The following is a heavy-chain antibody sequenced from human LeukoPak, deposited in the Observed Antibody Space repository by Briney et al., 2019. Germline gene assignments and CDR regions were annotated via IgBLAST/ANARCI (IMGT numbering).Heavy chain of an antibody. CDR3: ARSIVGATSFDY. CDR2: IYYSGST. CDR1: GGSIGSYY. V-gene: IGHV4-59*08. J-gene: IGHJ4*02. D-gene: IGHD1-26*01. Sequence: KPSETLSLTCTVSGGSIGSYYWSWIRQPPGKGLEWIGYIYYSGSTNYNPSLKSRVAISVDTSKNQFSLKLSSVTAADTAVYYCARSIVGATSFDYWGQGTLVTVSS.